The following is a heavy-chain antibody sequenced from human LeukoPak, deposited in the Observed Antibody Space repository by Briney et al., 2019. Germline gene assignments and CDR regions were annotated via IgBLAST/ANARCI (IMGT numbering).Heavy chain of an antibody. J-gene: IGHJ4*02. CDR2: INPSGGST. D-gene: IGHD6-13*01. Sequence: ASVKVSCKASGYTFTSYGISWGRQAPGQGLEWMGIINPSGGSTSYAQKFQGRVTMTRDMSTSTVYMELSSLRSEDTAVYSCARALYTSRSYLATFSPTNFDYWGQGTLVTVSS. V-gene: IGHV1-46*01. CDR3: ARALYTSRSYLATFSPTNFDY. CDR1: GYTFTSYG.